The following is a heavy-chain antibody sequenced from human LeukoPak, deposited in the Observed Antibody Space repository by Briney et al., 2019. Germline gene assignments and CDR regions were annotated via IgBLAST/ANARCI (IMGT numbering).Heavy chain of an antibody. CDR1: GFTFSSYA. V-gene: IGHV3-23*01. CDR2: ISGSGGST. J-gene: IGHJ4*02. Sequence: GGSLRLSCAASGFTFSSYAMSWVRQAPGKGLEWVSAISGSGGSTYYADSVKGRFTISRDNFKNTLYLQMNSLRPEDTAVYYCAKVRVLSHPPYDYWGQGTLVTVSS. D-gene: IGHD2/OR15-2a*01. CDR3: AKVRVLSHPPYDY.